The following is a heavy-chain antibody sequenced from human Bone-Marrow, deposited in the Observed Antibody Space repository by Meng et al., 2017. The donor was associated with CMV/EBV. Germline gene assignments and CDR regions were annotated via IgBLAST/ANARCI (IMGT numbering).Heavy chain of an antibody. CDR3: ARGGIVGEYFDY. CDR2: IGTAGDT. J-gene: IGHJ4*02. D-gene: IGHD1-26*01. CDR1: GFSFGIYA. Sequence: SLSAFGFSFGIYAMRWVRHATVKGLAWVSAIGTAGDTYYPGSVKGRFTISRENAKNSLYLQRNSLRAGDTAVYYCARGGIVGEYFDYWGQGTLVTSPQ. V-gene: IGHV3-13*01.